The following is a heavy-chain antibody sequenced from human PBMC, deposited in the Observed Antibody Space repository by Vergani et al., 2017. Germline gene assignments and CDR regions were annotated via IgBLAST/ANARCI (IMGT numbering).Heavy chain of an antibody. V-gene: IGHV4-39*07. CDR2: IYYSGST. D-gene: IGHD6-19*01. CDR3: ARGWVSGWYGELGY. Sequence: QVQLQESGPGLVKPSETLSLTCTVSNDSVSNTFYYWGWIRQTPGKGLEWIGSIYYSGSTYYNPSLESRVTMSVDTSKSQFSLKLSSVTAADTAVYYCARGWVSGWYGELGYWGQGTLVTVSS. CDR1: NDSVSNTFYY. J-gene: IGHJ4*02.